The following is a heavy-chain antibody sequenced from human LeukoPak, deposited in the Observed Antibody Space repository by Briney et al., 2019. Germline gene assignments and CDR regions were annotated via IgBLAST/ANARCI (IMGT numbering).Heavy chain of an antibody. Sequence: PSETLSLTCTVSGGSISSSSYYWGWIRQPPGKGLEWIGSIYYSGSTYYNPSLKSRVTISVDTSKNQFSLKLSSVTAADTAVYYCARWLQLTHYFDHWGQGTLVTVSS. CDR2: IYYSGST. D-gene: IGHD5-24*01. CDR3: ARWLQLTHYFDH. CDR1: GGSISSSSYY. J-gene: IGHJ4*02. V-gene: IGHV4-39*01.